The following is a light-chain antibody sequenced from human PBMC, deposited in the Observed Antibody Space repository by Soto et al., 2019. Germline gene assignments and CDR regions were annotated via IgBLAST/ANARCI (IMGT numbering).Light chain of an antibody. J-gene: IGLJ2*01. CDR1: SSDVGGYNY. V-gene: IGLV2-14*01. Sequence: QSALTQPASMSGSPGQSITISCTGTSSDVGGYNYVSWYQQHPGKAPKVMIYEVSNRPSGASNRFSDSKSGNTASLTISGLQAEDEADYYCSSYTNNDSVIFGGGTKLTVL. CDR3: SSYTNNDSVI. CDR2: EVS.